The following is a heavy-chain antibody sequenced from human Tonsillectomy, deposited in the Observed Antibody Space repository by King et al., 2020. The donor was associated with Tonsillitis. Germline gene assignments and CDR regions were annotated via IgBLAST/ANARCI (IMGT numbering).Heavy chain of an antibody. CDR3: VKSVAIWFGELFYYYYGMDV. J-gene: IGHJ6*02. CDR1: GFTFSNFP. CDR2: ISSNGGSA. V-gene: IGHV3-64D*06. Sequence: VQLVESGGGLVQPGGSLRLSCSASGFTFSNFPMHWVRQAPGRGLEYVSAISSNGGSAYYADSVKGRFTISRDNSKNTLYLQMSSLSAEDTAVYYCVKSVAIWFGELFYYYYGMDVWGQGTTVTVSS. D-gene: IGHD3-10*01.